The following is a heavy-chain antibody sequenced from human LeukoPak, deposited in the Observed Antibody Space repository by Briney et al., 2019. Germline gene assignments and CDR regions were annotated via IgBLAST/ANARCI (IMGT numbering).Heavy chain of an antibody. CDR2: FDPEDGET. Sequence: ASVKVSCKVSGYTLTELSMHWVRQAPGKGLEWMGGFDPEDGETIYAQKFQGRVTMTRDTSISTAYMELSRLRSDDTAVYYCARDQLRTYYYYYYMDVWGKGTTVTVSS. CDR3: ARDQLRTYYYYYYMDV. CDR1: GYTLTELS. D-gene: IGHD2-2*01. V-gene: IGHV1-24*01. J-gene: IGHJ6*03.